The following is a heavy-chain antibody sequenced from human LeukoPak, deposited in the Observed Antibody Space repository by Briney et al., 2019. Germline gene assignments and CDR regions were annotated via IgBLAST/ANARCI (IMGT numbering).Heavy chain of an antibody. J-gene: IGHJ5*02. V-gene: IGHV3-74*01. CDR2: INSDGSST. Sequence: QPGGSLRLSCAASGFTFSSYWTHWVRQAPGKGLVWVSRINSDGSSTTYADSVKGRFTISRDNAKNTLYLQMNRLRVEDTAVYYCTRDLDGSGIVNWFDPWGQGTLVTVS. CDR3: TRDLDGSGIVNWFDP. CDR1: GFTFSSYW. D-gene: IGHD3-10*01.